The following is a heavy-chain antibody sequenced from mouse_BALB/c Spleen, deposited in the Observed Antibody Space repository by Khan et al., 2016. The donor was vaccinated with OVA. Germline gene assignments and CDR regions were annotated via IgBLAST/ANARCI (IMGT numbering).Heavy chain of an antibody. Sequence: QMQLEESGPGLVAPSQSLSITCTISGFSLTNYGVHWVRQPPGKGLEWLVVIWSDGSTTYNSALKSRLTISKDNSKSQVFLKMNSLQTDDTAMYFCARQPYYHYNVMDYWGQGTSVTVPS. CDR3: ARQPYYHYNVMDY. CDR2: IWSDGST. V-gene: IGHV2-6-1*01. CDR1: GFSLTNYG. J-gene: IGHJ4*01. D-gene: IGHD2-10*01.